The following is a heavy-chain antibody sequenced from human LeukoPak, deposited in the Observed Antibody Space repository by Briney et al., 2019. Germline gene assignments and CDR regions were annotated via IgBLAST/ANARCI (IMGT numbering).Heavy chain of an antibody. J-gene: IGHJ4*02. CDR2: ISSSSSYI. CDR1: GFTFGSYS. CDR3: ARGGGDLGYCSSTSCYYFDY. D-gene: IGHD2-2*01. Sequence: NPGGSLRLSCAASGFTFGSYSMNWVRQAPGKGLEWVSSISSSSSYIYYADSVKGRFTISRDNAKNSLYLQMNSLRAEDTAVYYCARGGGDLGYCSSTSCYYFDYWGQGTLVTVSS. V-gene: IGHV3-21*01.